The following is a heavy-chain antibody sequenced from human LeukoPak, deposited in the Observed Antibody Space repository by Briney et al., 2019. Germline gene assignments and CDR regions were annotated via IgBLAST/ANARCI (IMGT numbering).Heavy chain of an antibody. D-gene: IGHD3-16*02. CDR2: ISGSGGST. CDR1: GFTFSSYA. V-gene: IGHV3-23*01. Sequence: GGSLRLSCAASGFTFSSYAMSWVRQAPGKGLEWVSAISGSGGSTYYADSVKGRFAISRGNSKNTLYLQMNSLRAEDTAVYYCAKDPAAYDYVWGSYRFGYWGQGTLVTVSS. CDR3: AKDPAAYDYVWGSYRFGY. J-gene: IGHJ4*02.